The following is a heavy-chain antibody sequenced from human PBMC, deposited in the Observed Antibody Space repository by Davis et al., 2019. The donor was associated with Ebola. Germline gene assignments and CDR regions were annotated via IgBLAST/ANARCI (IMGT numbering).Heavy chain of an antibody. CDR1: GITFGDYA. Sequence: SLKISCAASGITFGDYAMHWVRQASGKGLEWVSGIKWDSTIIGYGDSVKGRFTISRDNAKKSLYLEMNSLRDEDTALYYCVKMEAGSYFQFDSWGQGTLVTVSS. CDR3: VKMEAGSYFQFDS. CDR2: IKWDSTII. V-gene: IGHV3-9*01. J-gene: IGHJ4*02. D-gene: IGHD3-10*01.